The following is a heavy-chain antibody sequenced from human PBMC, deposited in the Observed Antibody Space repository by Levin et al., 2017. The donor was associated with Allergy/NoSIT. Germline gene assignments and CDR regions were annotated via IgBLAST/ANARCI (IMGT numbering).Heavy chain of an antibody. CDR1: GFTFSSYE. Sequence: SCAASGFTFSSYEMNWVRQVPGKGLEWISYISSSGSTIVYADAVKGRFTVSRDNAENSLFLQMNSLRSDDTAVYYCARDNKDESDGRPDYYYYGMDVWGQGTTVIVS. J-gene: IGHJ6*02. CDR3: ARDNKDESDGRPDYYYYGMDV. CDR2: ISSSGSTI. D-gene: IGHD5-18*01. V-gene: IGHV3-48*03.